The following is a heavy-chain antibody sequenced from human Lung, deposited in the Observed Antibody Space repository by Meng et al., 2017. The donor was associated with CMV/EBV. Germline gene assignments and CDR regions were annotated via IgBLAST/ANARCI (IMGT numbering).Heavy chain of an antibody. D-gene: IGHD6-19*01. V-gene: IGHV4-4*02. Sequence: GERAELGPGLVEPEGTLSLTCAVSGGSISRSNWWSWVRQPPGKGLEWIGEIYHSGSTNYNRSIKSRVTISVDKSKNQFSLKLSSVTAADTAVYYCASFPPPGKQWLVTDYWGQGTLVTVSS. CDR3: ASFPPPGKQWLVTDY. J-gene: IGHJ4*02. CDR1: GGSISRSNW. CDR2: IYHSGST.